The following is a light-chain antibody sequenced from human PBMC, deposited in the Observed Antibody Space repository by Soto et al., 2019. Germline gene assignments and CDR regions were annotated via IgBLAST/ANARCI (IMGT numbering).Light chain of an antibody. J-gene: IGKJ5*01. CDR2: GAS. CDR1: QSVSSN. CDR3: QQSYIIPIS. V-gene: IGKV3-15*01. Sequence: IVVTQSPPTLSVSPAERATLSVVASQSVSSNLAWYQQKPGQAPRLLIYGASPRATGIPARFSGSGSGTELTLTISSLQPEDFATYYCQQSYIIPISFGHGALLE.